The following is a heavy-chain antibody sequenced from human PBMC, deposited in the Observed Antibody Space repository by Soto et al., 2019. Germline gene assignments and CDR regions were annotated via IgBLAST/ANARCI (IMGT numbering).Heavy chain of an antibody. J-gene: IGHJ5*02. CDR3: ARGPLIGTTDWFDP. Sequence: GGSLRLSCAASGFTFSSYSMNWVRQAPGKGLEWVSSISSSSSYIYYADSVKGRFTISRDNAKNSLYLQMNSLRAEDTAVYYCARGPLIGTTDWFDPWGQGTLVTVS. CDR1: GFTFSSYS. D-gene: IGHD1-7*01. V-gene: IGHV3-21*01. CDR2: ISSSSSYI.